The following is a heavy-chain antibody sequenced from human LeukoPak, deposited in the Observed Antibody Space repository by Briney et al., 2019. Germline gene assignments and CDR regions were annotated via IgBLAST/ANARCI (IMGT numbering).Heavy chain of an antibody. D-gene: IGHD6-19*01. CDR1: GYTFTGYY. J-gene: IGHJ4*02. CDR2: INPSSGGT. CDR3: ATVAVAGSFDY. Sequence: ASVKVSCKASGYTFTGYYMHWVRQAPGQGLEWMGWINPSSGGTNYAQKFQGRVTMTEDTSTDTAYMELSSLRSEDTAVYYCATVAVAGSFDYWGQGTLVTVSS. V-gene: IGHV1-2*02.